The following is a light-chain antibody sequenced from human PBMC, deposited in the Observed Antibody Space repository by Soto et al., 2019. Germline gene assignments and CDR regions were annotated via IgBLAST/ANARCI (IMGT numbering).Light chain of an antibody. CDR1: QSISSY. V-gene: IGKV1-39*01. CDR2: AAS. Sequence: DIQMTQSPSSLSASVGDRVTITCRASQSISSYLNWYQQKPGKAPKLLIYAASSLHTGVPSRFTGSGHGTDFSLTISSLQPEDFATYICQQSFDSPRTFGGGTKVDIK. J-gene: IGKJ4*01. CDR3: QQSFDSPRT.